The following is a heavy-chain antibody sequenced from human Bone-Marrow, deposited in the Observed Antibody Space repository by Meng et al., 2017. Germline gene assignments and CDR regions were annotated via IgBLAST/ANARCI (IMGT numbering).Heavy chain of an antibody. CDR2: IKQDGSEK. CDR1: GFTFPTYW. D-gene: IGHD1-26*01. CDR3: ARDSRSQSAN. V-gene: IGHV3-7*01. J-gene: IGHJ4*02. Sequence: GGSLRLSCAASGFTFPTYWMGWVRQAPGKGLEWVANIKQDGSEKYYVDSVKGRSTISRDNAKNSLYLQMNSLRAEDTAVYYCARDSRSQSANWGQGTLVTVSS.